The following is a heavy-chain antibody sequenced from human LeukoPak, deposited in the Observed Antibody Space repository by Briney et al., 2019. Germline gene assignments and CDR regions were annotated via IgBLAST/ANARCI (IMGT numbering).Heavy chain of an antibody. Sequence: GASVKVSCKASGYTFTSYDINWVRQATGQGLEWMGWMNPNSGNTGYAQKFQGRVTMTTDTSTSTAYMELRSLRSDDTAVYYCARDRYYDSSVDYWGQGTLVTVSS. CDR1: GYTFTSYD. J-gene: IGHJ4*02. CDR2: MNPNSGNT. V-gene: IGHV1-8*02. CDR3: ARDRYYDSSVDY. D-gene: IGHD3-22*01.